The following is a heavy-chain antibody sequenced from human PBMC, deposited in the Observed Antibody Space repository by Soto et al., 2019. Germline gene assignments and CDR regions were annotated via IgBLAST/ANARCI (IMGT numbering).Heavy chain of an antibody. Sequence: QITLKESGPALVKPTQTLTLTCTFSGFSLDTYGMGLGWIRQSPGKALEWVALIYWDDNKGYSPSLKSRPTSTTDTPSNRVVLTMTKRDPEYTGTYCCAHRYSTSGYKWAFDLWGQGTMVTVSP. J-gene: IGHJ3*01. D-gene: IGHD2-2*01. CDR3: AHRYSTSGYKWAFDL. V-gene: IGHV2-5*02. CDR1: GFSLDTYGMG. CDR2: IYWDDNK.